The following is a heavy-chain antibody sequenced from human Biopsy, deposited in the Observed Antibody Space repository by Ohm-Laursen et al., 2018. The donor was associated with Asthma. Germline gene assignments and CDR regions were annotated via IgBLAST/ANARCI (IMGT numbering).Heavy chain of an antibody. CDR3: ARGVDRVTGLLDHFDS. Sequence: TLSLTCSVSGGSINNFYWSWIRQPPGKGLESIGHVYYSGSTNYNPSLKSRVTISVDASKNQFSLKLTSVTAADTAVYYCARGVDRVTGLLDHFDSWGQGTLVTVSS. J-gene: IGHJ4*02. D-gene: IGHD2-21*02. CDR2: VYYSGST. V-gene: IGHV4-59*01. CDR1: GGSINNFY.